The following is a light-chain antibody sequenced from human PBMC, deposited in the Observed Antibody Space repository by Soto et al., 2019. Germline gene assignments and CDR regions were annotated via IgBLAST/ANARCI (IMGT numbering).Light chain of an antibody. J-gene: IGLJ1*01. CDR3: SSYAGSNNV. V-gene: IGLV2-8*01. CDR1: SSDVGGYNY. CDR2: EVS. Sequence: QSALTQPPSASGSPGQSVTISCTGSSSDVGGYNYVSWYQHHPGKAPQLIIYEVSKRPSGVPDRFSGSKSGNTASLTVSGLQPEDEADYYCSSYAGSNNVFGTGTKVTVL.